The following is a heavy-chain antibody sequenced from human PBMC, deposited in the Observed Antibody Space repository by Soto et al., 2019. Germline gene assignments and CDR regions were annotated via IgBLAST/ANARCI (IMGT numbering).Heavy chain of an antibody. CDR3: AIDYPRGGYTHY. Sequence: QVQLVQSGAEVKKPGASVKVSCKATGYTFTSYGISWVRQAPRQGLEWMGWISAYNGNTNYAQKLQGRVTMTTDTSSSTAYMELRILTSDDTPVYYCAIDYPRGGYTHYWSQGTLVTVSS. D-gene: IGHD5-12*01. V-gene: IGHV1-18*01. CDR1: GYTFTSYG. CDR2: ISAYNGNT. J-gene: IGHJ4*02.